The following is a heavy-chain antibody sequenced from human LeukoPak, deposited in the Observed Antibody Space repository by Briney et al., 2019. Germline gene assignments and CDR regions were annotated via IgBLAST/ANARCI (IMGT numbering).Heavy chain of an antibody. CDR3: AKDLEQQLVLDWFDP. CDR1: GFTFSSYG. D-gene: IGHD6-13*01. V-gene: IGHV3-30*02. J-gene: IGHJ5*02. Sequence: GGSLRLSCAASGFTFSSYGMHWVRQAPGKGLEWVAFIRYDGSNKYYADSMKGRFTISRDNSKNTLYLQMNSLRAEDTAVYYCAKDLEQQLVLDWFDPWGQGTLVTVSS. CDR2: IRYDGSNK.